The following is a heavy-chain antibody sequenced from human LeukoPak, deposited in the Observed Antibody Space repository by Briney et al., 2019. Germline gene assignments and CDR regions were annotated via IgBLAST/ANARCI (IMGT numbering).Heavy chain of an antibody. CDR3: ARERWSNWFDP. CDR2: IYTSGST. D-gene: IGHD2-15*01. J-gene: IGHJ5*02. Sequence: KPSETLSLTCTVSGGSISTYYWSWIRQPAGKGLEWIGRIYTSGSTNYNPSLKSRVTMSVDTSKNQFSLKLNSMTAADTAVYYCARERWSNWFDPWGQGTLVTVSS. CDR1: GGSISTYY. V-gene: IGHV4-4*07.